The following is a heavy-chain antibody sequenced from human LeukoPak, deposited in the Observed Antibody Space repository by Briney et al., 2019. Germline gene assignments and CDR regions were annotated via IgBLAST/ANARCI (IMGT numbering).Heavy chain of an antibody. CDR3: ARDNSVEDTAWWFDP. J-gene: IGHJ5*02. CDR2: IIPIFGTA. Sequence: SVEVSCKASGGTFSTYALSWVRQAPGQGLEWMGGIIPIFGTANYAQKFQGRVTITADESTSTAYMDLSSLRSEDTAVYYCARDNSVEDTAWWFDPWGQGTLVTVSS. D-gene: IGHD4-23*01. V-gene: IGHV1-69*13. CDR1: GGTFSTYA.